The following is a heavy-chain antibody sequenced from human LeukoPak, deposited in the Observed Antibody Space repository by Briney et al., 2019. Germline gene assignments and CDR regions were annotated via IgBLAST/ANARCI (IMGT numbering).Heavy chain of an antibody. V-gene: IGHV4-59*12. Sequence: PSETLSLTCTVAGGSISSYYWSWIRQPPGKGLEWIGSIHYSRSTYHNPSLKSRVTISVDTSKNQFALKLSSVTAADTAVYYCARDSYRGRNWFDPWGQGTLVTISS. CDR1: GGSISSYY. D-gene: IGHD3-16*02. J-gene: IGHJ5*02. CDR3: ARDSYRGRNWFDP. CDR2: IHYSRST.